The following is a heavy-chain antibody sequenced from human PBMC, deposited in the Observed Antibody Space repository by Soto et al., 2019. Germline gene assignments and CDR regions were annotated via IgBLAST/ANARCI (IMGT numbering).Heavy chain of an antibody. Sequence: GASVKVSCKASGYTFTGYYMHWVRQAPGQGLELMGWTNPNSGGTNYAQKFQGWVTMTRDTSISTAYMELSRLRSDDTAVYYCARVAGSSINYYYYGMDVWGQGTTVTVSS. CDR1: GYTFTGYY. V-gene: IGHV1-2*04. CDR3: ARVAGSSINYYYYGMDV. D-gene: IGHD6-6*01. CDR2: TNPNSGGT. J-gene: IGHJ6*02.